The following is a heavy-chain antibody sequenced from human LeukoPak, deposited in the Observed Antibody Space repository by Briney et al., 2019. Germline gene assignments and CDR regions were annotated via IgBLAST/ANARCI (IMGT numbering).Heavy chain of an antibody. CDR2: ISYDGSNK. CDR1: GFTFSSYA. Sequence: GGSLRLSYAASGFTFSSYAMHWVRQAPGKGLEWVAVISYDGSNKYYADSVKGRFTISRDNSKNTLYLQMNSLRAEDTAVYYCARDLSIAAAGIFDYWGQGTLVAVSS. CDR3: ARDLSIAAAGIFDY. D-gene: IGHD6-13*01. V-gene: IGHV3-30*04. J-gene: IGHJ4*02.